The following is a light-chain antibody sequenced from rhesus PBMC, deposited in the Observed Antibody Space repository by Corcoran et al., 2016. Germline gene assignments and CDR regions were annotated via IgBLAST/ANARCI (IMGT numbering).Light chain of an antibody. CDR1: QSLLYSSNNKNY. J-gene: IGKJ4*01. V-gene: IGKV4-1*01. Sequence: DIVMTQSPDSLAVSLGERVTINCKSSQSLLYSSNNKNYLAWYQQKPGQAPKLFIYWASTRESGVPNRFRGNGSGTDFTLPISGLQAEDVAVYYCQQYYSTPLTFGGGTKVGIK. CDR3: QQYYSTPLT. CDR2: WAS.